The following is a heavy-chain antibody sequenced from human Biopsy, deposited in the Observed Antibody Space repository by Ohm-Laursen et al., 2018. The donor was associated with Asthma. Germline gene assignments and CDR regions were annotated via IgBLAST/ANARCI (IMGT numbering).Heavy chain of an antibody. CDR3: TRHNDY. CDR1: GFSLSSSGAN. Sequence: TQTLTLTCSFSGFSLSSSGANVNWIRQPPGKSLEWLARIDWEEDKFYSTSLRTRLTISKGSSEDQVVLTMTNVGPVDTATYYCTRHNDYWGPGILVTVSS. V-gene: IGHV2-70*04. J-gene: IGHJ4*02. CDR2: IDWEEDK. D-gene: IGHD1-14*01.